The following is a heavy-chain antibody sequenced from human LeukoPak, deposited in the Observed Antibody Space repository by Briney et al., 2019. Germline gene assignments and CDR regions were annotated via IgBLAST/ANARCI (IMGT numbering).Heavy chain of an antibody. CDR1: GFTFSNYA. J-gene: IGHJ4*02. CDR3: ARGRSGSHHFDS. CDR2: ISYDGSNK. D-gene: IGHD3-10*01. V-gene: IGHV3-30*04. Sequence: GGSLRLSCAASGFTFSNYAMHWVRQAPGKGLEWVAIISYDGSNKYYADSVKGRFTISRDNSKNTLYLQVNSLRADDTAVYYCARGRSGSHHFDSWGQGTLVTVPS.